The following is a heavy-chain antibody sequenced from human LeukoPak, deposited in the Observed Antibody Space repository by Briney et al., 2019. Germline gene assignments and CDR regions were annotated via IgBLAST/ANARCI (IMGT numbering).Heavy chain of an antibody. CDR2: IWSDGTNK. Sequence: SGGYLRLSCAASGFTFSHYGFHWVRQAPGKGLEWVAVIWSDGTNKYYGDSVKGRFMIYRDDSQNTVYLQMNSLRAEDTAVYYCSKDAQRGFDYSNSLEYWGQGSVVTVSS. D-gene: IGHD4-11*01. J-gene: IGHJ4*02. CDR1: GFTFSHYG. V-gene: IGHV3-33*06. CDR3: SKDAQRGFDYSNSLEY.